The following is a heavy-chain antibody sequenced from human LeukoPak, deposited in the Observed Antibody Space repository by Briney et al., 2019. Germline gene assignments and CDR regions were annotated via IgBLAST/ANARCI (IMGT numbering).Heavy chain of an antibody. Sequence: ASVTVSCKASGYNYISYYMHWVRQAPGQGLKWMGIINPSGGSTSYAQKFQDRVTVTRDTSTSTVYMELSSLKSEDTAVYYCAREDVVLVDAVRYYYYGMDVWGQGTTVTVSS. V-gene: IGHV1-46*01. CDR3: AREDVVLVDAVRYYYYGMDV. D-gene: IGHD2-8*01. CDR2: INPSGGST. J-gene: IGHJ6*02. CDR1: GYNYISYY.